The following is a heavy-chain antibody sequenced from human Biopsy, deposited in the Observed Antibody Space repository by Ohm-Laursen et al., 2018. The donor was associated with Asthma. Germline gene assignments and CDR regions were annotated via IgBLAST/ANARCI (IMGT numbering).Heavy chain of an antibody. V-gene: IGHV1-3*04. Sequence: GASVKVSCKASGYNFISFAIHWVRQAPGQRLEWMGWVNTGNGETKYSQKFQGRVTITRDTSESTAYMELRSLRSEDTATYYCARTYYDFLTGQVKDVFGVWGQGTMVTVSS. D-gene: IGHD3-9*01. CDR2: VNTGNGET. CDR3: ARTYYDFLTGQVKDVFGV. J-gene: IGHJ3*01. CDR1: GYNFISFA.